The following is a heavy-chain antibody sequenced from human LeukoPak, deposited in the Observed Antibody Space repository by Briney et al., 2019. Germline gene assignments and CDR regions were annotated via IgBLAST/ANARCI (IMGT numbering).Heavy chain of an antibody. CDR3: TTVGCSSTSCYDPIDY. J-gene: IGHJ4*02. CDR2: ISGSGGST. D-gene: IGHD2-2*01. Sequence: GGSLRLSCAASGFTFSSYAMSWVRQAPGKGLEWVSAISGSGGSTYYADSVKGRFTISRDNSKNTLYLQMNSLKTEDTAVYYCTTVGCSSTSCYDPIDYWGQGTLVTVSS. V-gene: IGHV3-23*01. CDR1: GFTFSSYA.